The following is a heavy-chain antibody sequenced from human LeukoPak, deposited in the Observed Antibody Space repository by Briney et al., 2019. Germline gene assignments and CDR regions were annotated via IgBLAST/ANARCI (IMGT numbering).Heavy chain of an antibody. Sequence: ASVEVSCKASGYTFTIYAIHWVRQAPGQRLEWLGWISAGNGDTGYSQKFQGRVTFTRDTSANTVYLELTSLTSEDAAVYYCARDRGKFLIAFWGQGTLVTFSS. V-gene: IGHV1-3*01. J-gene: IGHJ4*02. CDR1: GYTFTIYA. CDR3: ARDRGKFLIAF. CDR2: ISAGNGDT. D-gene: IGHD1-26*01.